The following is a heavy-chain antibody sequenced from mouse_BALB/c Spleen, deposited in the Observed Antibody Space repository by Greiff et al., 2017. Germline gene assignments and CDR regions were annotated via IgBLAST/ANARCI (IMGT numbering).Heavy chain of an antibody. D-gene: IGHD2-3*01. CDR1: GYTFTSYW. V-gene: IGHV1-7*01. J-gene: IGHJ4*01. CDR3: ARLGGYYGAMDY. CDR2: INPSTGYT. Sequence: QVQLKESGAELAKPGASVKMSCKASGYTFTSYWMHWVKQRPGQGLEWIGYINPSTGYTEYNQKFKDKATLTADKSSSTAYMQLSSLTSEDSAVYYCARLGGYYGAMDYWGQGTSVTVSS.